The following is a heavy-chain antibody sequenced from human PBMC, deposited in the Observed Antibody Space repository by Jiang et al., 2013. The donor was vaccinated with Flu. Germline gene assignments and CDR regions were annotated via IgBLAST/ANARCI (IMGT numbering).Heavy chain of an antibody. Sequence: GAEVKKPGASVKVSCKASGYTFTSYDINWVRQATGQGLEWMGWMNPNSGNTGYAQKFQGRVTMTRNTSISTVYMELSSLRSEDTAVYYCARDLLDDSSGYYYATLDYWGQGTLVTVSS. D-gene: IGHD3-22*01. CDR2: MNPNSGNT. J-gene: IGHJ4*02. CDR1: GYTFTSYD. V-gene: IGHV1-8*01. CDR3: ARDLLDDSSGYYYATLDY.